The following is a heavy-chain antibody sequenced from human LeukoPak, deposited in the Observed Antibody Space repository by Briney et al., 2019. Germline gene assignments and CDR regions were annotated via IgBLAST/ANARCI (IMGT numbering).Heavy chain of an antibody. J-gene: IGHJ5*02. CDR1: GFTFDDYA. CDR3: AKGRIRFGELNNNWFDP. D-gene: IGHD3-10*01. CDR2: ISWNSGSI. Sequence: GRSLRLSCAASGFTFDDYAMHWVRQAPGKGLEWVSGISWNSGSIGYADSVKGRFTISRDNAKNSLYLQMNSLRAEDTALYYCAKGRIRFGELNNNWFDPWGQGTLVTVSS. V-gene: IGHV3-9*01.